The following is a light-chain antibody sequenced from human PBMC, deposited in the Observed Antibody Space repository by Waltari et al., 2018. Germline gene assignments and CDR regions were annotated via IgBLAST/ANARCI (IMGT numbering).Light chain of an antibody. V-gene: IGLV3-21*04. CDR1: NFAPKS. Sequence: SYVLTQPPSVSVAPGKTARITCGGTNFAPKSVTWYQQKPGQAPILVISYDSDRPSGIPERFSGSNSGNTATLTISRVEAADEADYYCQVWDANNDPGVFGTGTEVTVL. CDR3: QVWDANNDPGV. J-gene: IGLJ1*01. CDR2: YDS.